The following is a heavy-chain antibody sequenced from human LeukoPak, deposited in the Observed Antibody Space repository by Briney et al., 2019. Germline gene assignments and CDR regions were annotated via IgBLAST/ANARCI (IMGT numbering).Heavy chain of an antibody. CDR3: AKDDWEYSSSSPFDY. J-gene: IGHJ4*02. D-gene: IGHD6-6*01. CDR1: GFTFSSYG. V-gene: IGHV3-30*18. CDR2: ISYDGSNK. Sequence: GGSLRLSCAASGFTFSSYGMHWVRQAPGKGLEWVAVISYDGSNKYYADSVKGRFTISRDNSKNTLYLQMNSLRAEDTAVYYCAKDDWEYSSSSPFDYWGQGTLVTVSS.